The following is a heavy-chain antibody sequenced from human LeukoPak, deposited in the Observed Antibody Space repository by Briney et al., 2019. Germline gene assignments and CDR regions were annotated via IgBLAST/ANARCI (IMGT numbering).Heavy chain of an antibody. CDR3: ARDLSAAFDF. V-gene: IGHV3-30*03. CDR2: ISYDGSNK. D-gene: IGHD6-19*01. J-gene: IGHJ4*02. CDR1: GFTFSSYG. Sequence: GGSLRLSCAASGFTFSSYGMHWVRQAPGKGLEWVAVISYDGSNKYYADSVKGRFTISRDNSKDTLYLQMDSLRAEDTAVYYCARDLSAAFDFWGQGILVTVSS.